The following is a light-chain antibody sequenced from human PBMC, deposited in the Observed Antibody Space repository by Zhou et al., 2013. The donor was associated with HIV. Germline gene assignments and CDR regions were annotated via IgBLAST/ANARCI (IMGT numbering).Light chain of an antibody. J-gene: IGKJ4*01. CDR2: DAS. V-gene: IGKV3-20*01. Sequence: EIVLTQSPATLSLSPGESATLSCRASQSVSSAYLAWYQQKPGQAPRLLIYDASNRATGIPARFSGTGSGTDFTLTISSLEPEDFAVYYCQQYGSSPPLTFGGGTKVEIK. CDR3: QQYGSSPPLT. CDR1: QSVSSAY.